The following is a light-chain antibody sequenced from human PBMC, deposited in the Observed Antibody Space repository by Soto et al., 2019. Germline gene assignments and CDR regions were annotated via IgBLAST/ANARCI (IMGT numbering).Light chain of an antibody. J-gene: IGKJ1*01. V-gene: IGKV1-5*03. CDR1: QTIRSW. CDR2: KAS. Sequence: DIQMTQSPSTLCASVGDRVTITCRASQTIRSWLSWYQQTPGKAPKLLISKASSLESGVTSRLSGSGSGTDFTLTISRLQPDDFATYYCQHYNSYSEAFGQGTQVEIK. CDR3: QHYNSYSEA.